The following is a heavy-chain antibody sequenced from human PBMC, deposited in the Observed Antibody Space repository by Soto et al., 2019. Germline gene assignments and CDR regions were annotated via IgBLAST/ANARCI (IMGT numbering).Heavy chain of an antibody. CDR1: GFTFSSYA. D-gene: IGHD3-22*01. Sequence: GGSLRLSCAASGFTFSSYAMSWVRQAPGKGLEWVSAISGSGGSTYYADSVKGRFTISRDNSKNTLYLQMNSLRAEDTAVYYCAKAGSRIPTMIVVVPDYWGQGTLVTV. CDR2: ISGSGGST. J-gene: IGHJ4*02. CDR3: AKAGSRIPTMIVVVPDY. V-gene: IGHV3-23*01.